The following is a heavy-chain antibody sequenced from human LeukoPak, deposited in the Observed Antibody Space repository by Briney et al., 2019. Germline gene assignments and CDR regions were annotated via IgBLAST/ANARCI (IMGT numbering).Heavy chain of an antibody. V-gene: IGHV3-9*01. CDR3: AKVIHDYGDFDSPDAFDI. J-gene: IGHJ3*02. CDR1: GFTFDDYA. D-gene: IGHD4-17*01. Sequence: PGRSLRLSCAASGFTFDDYAMRWVRQAPGKGLEWVSGISWNSGSIGYADSVKGRFTISRDNAKNSLYLQMNSLRAEDTALYYCAKVIHDYGDFDSPDAFDIWGQGTMVTVSS. CDR2: ISWNSGSI.